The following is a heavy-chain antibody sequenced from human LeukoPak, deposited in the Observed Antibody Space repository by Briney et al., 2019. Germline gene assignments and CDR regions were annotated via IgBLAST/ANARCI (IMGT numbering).Heavy chain of an antibody. Sequence: SETLSLTCTVSGGSISSYYWSWIRQPPGKGLEWIGYIYTSGSTNYNPSLKSRVTISVDTSKNQFSLKLSSVTAADTAVYYCARWGTRNWFDPWGQGTPVTVSS. CDR3: ARWGTRNWFDP. J-gene: IGHJ5*02. V-gene: IGHV4-4*09. CDR2: IYTSGST. CDR1: GGSISSYY. D-gene: IGHD1-1*01.